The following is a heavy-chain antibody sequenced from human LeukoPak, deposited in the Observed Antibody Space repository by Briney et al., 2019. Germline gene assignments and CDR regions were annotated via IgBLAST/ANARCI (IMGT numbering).Heavy chain of an antibody. J-gene: IGHJ6*02. CDR1: GFTFSDYY. V-gene: IGHV3-11*01. CDR2: ISSSGSTI. CDR3: ARVGDTAMVPYYYYYGMDV. Sequence: GGSLRLSCAASGFTFSDYYMSWIRQAPGKGLEWVSYISSSGSTIYYADSVKGRFTISRDNAKNSLYLQMNSLRAEDTAVYYCARVGDTAMVPYYYYYGMDVWGQGTTVTVSS. D-gene: IGHD5-18*01.